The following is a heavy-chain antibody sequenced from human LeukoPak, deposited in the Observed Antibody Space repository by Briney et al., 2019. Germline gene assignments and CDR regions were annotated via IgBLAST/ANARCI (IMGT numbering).Heavy chain of an antibody. CDR2: IIPILGIA. Sequence: ASVKVSCKASGGTFSRYAISWVRQAPGQGLEWMGRIIPILGIANYAQKFQGRVTITADKSTSTAYMELSSLRSEDTAVYYCARERETGIVVVPAAIDYWGQGTLVTVSS. V-gene: IGHV1-69*04. CDR1: GGTFSRYA. CDR3: ARERETGIVVVPAAIDY. J-gene: IGHJ4*02. D-gene: IGHD2-2*01.